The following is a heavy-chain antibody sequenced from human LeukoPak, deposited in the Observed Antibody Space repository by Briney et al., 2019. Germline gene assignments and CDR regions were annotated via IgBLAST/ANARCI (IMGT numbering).Heavy chain of an antibody. V-gene: IGHV4-39*01. J-gene: IGHJ3*02. Sequence: SETLSLTCTVSGGSISSSSYYWGWIRQPPGKGLEWIGSIYYSGSTYYNPSLKSRVTISVDTSKNQFSLKLSSATAADTAVYYCARAAAIDAFDIWGQGTMVTVSS. D-gene: IGHD2-2*02. CDR2: IYYSGST. CDR1: GGSISSSSYY. CDR3: ARAAAIDAFDI.